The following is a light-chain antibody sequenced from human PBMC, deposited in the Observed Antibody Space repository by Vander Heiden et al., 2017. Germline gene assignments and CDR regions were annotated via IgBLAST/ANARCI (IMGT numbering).Light chain of an antibody. CDR1: GSDFGGYKY. J-gene: IGLJ3*02. Sequence: QSALTQPRPVPGPPGQSVTIPCTGTGSDFGGYKYVSWYRLDPGKAPKLLIYDVIKRPSGVPDRFSGSKSDNTASLTISGLLTDDEADYYCSSYAGGNTLVVFGRGTKLTVL. V-gene: IGLV2-11*01. CDR2: DVI. CDR3: SSYAGGNTLVV.